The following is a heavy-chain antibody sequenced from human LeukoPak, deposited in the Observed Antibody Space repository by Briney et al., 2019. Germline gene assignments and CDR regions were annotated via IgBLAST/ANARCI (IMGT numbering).Heavy chain of an antibody. CDR1: GGSISSYY. D-gene: IGHD6-13*01. CDR3: AGGYSSSWYYFDY. CDR2: IYYSGST. V-gene: IGHV4-59*01. Sequence: SETLSLTCTVSGGSISSYYWSWIRQPPGKGLEWIGYIYYSGSTNYNPSLKSPVTISVDTSKNQFSLKLSSVTAADTAVYYCAGGYSSSWYYFDYWGQGTLVTVSS. J-gene: IGHJ4*02.